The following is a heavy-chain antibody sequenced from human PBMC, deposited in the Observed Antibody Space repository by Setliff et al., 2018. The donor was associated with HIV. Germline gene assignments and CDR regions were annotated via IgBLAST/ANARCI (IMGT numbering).Heavy chain of an antibody. Sequence: PSETLSLTCTVSGGSISTYSWSWIRQSPGKGLEWIGDIYYSGSTNYNPSLESRVSISVDTSKNQFSPKVNSVTAADTAVYYCAKYDFGVSRLRNWFDPWGQGTLVTVSS. J-gene: IGHJ5*02. V-gene: IGHV4-59*08. CDR1: GGSISTYS. CDR2: IYYSGST. CDR3: AKYDFGVSRLRNWFDP. D-gene: IGHD4-17*01.